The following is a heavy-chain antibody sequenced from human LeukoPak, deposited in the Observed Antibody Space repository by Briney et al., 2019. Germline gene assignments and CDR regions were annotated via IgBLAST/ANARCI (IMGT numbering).Heavy chain of an antibody. D-gene: IGHD4-11*01. J-gene: IGHJ4*02. CDR3: ARGPYRNSFDY. CDR2: IYYSKNT. CDR1: GGSISSSSAY. Sequence: PSETLSLICTVSGGSISSSSAYWGWIRQPPGKGLEWIGSIYYSKNTYYNPSLKSRVTISADTSKNQFSLTLGSVSATDTAVYYCARGPYRNSFDYWGQGTLVTVSS. V-gene: IGHV4-39*01.